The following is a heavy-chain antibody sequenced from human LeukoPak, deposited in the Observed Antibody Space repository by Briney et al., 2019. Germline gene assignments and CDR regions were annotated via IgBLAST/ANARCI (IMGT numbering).Heavy chain of an antibody. Sequence: GGSLRLSCAASGFTFSDFYMSWIRQAPGKGLESVSYISGSSSNTNYADSVKGRFTISRDNAKNSLYLQMNSLRAEDTAVYYCTRHPAEGDYWGQGTLVAVSS. J-gene: IGHJ4*02. V-gene: IGHV3-11*03. D-gene: IGHD2-15*01. CDR2: ISGSSSNT. CDR1: GFTFSDFY. CDR3: TRHPAEGDY.